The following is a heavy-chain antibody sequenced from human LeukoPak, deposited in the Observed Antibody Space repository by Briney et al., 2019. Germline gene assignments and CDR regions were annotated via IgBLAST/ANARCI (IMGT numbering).Heavy chain of an antibody. V-gene: IGHV4-59*01. Sequence: SETLSLTGTGAGGSISSDYYWRWIRQPPGKGLEWIGYIYYSGNTNYNPSLKSRVTMSVDTSKNQFSLKLSSVTAADTAVYYCARDIGRNDAFEIWGQGTMVSVSS. J-gene: IGHJ3*02. D-gene: IGHD1-14*01. CDR1: GGSISSDYY. CDR3: ARDIGRNDAFEI. CDR2: IYYSGNT.